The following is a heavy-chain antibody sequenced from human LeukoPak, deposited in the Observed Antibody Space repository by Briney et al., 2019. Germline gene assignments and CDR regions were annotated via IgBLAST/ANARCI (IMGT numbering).Heavy chain of an antibody. CDR2: ISGSGGST. J-gene: IGHJ6*03. Sequence: GGSLRLSCAASGFTFSSYAMSWVRQAPGKGLEWVSAISGSGGSTYYADSVKGRFTISRDNSKNTLYLQMNSLRAEDTAVYYCALNTVDYYYYYMDVWGKGTTVTVSS. D-gene: IGHD4-23*01. CDR3: ALNTVDYYYYYMDV. V-gene: IGHV3-23*01. CDR1: GFTFSSYA.